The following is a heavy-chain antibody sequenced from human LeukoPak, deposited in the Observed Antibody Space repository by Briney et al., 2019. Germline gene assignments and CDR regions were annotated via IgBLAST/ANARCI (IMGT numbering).Heavy chain of an antibody. CDR1: GFTFSSYS. D-gene: IGHD5-18*01. J-gene: IGHJ4*02. Sequence: GGSLRLSCAASGFTFSSYSMNWFRQAPGKGLEWVSSIGSSSSYIYYADSVRGRFTISRDNAKNSLHLKMNSLRAEDTAVYYCAASTKHTAMVDYWGQGTLVTVSS. CDR2: IGSSSSYI. V-gene: IGHV3-21*01. CDR3: AASTKHTAMVDY.